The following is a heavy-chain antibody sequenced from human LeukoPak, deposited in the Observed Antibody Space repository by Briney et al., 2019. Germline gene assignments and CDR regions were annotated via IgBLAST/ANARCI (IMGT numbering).Heavy chain of an antibody. V-gene: IGHV4-38-2*01. CDR2: IYHSGST. Sequence: PSETLSLTCAVSGYSISSGYYWGWIRQPPGKGLEWIGSIYHSGSTYYNPSLKSRVTISVDTSKNQFSLKPSSVTAADTAVYYCASAVVVIRFDYWGQGTLVTVSS. CDR1: GYSISSGYY. CDR3: ASAVVVIRFDY. D-gene: IGHD3-22*01. J-gene: IGHJ4*02.